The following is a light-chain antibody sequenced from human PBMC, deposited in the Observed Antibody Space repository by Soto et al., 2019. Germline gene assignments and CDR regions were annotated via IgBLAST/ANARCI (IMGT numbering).Light chain of an antibody. CDR1: QAIRND. J-gene: IGKJ1*01. CDR3: IQDYTYPWT. V-gene: IGKV1-6*01. CDR2: GAS. Sequence: AIQRTQSPSSLSASVGDRVTITCRASQAIRNDLGWYQQKPGKAPNLLIFGASNLQAGVPVRFSASGSGTNFTLTISNLQPEDFASYYCIQDYTYPWTFGQGTKVDIK.